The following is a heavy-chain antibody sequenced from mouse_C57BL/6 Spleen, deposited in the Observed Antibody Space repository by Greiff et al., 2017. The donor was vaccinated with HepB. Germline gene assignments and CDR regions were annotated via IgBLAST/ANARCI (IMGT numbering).Heavy chain of an antibody. CDR1: GYTFTSYW. J-gene: IGHJ2*01. D-gene: IGHD2-2*01. CDR2: IDPSDSYT. CDR3: GRHYYGYAYYFDY. Sequence: VQLQQPGAELVMPGASVKLSCKASGYTFTSYWMHWVKQRPGQGLEWIGEIDPSDSYTNYNQKFKGKSTLTVDKSSSTAFMQLSSLTSEDSAVYYCGRHYYGYAYYFDYWGQGTTLTVSS. V-gene: IGHV1-69*01.